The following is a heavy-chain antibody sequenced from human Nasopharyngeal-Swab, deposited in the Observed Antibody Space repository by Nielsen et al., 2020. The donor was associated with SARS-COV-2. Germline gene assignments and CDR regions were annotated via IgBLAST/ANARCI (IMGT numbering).Heavy chain of an antibody. CDR3: ARGWRWADDY. D-gene: IGHD5-24*01. CDR1: GLTFSSYA. CDR2: ISSNGSST. V-gene: IGHV3-64*01. J-gene: IGHJ4*02. Sequence: GESLKISCAASGLTFSSYAMHWVRQAPGKGLEYVSAISSNGSSTYYANSVKGRFTISRDNSKNTLYLQMGSLRAEDMAVYYCARGWRWADDYWGQGTLVTVSS.